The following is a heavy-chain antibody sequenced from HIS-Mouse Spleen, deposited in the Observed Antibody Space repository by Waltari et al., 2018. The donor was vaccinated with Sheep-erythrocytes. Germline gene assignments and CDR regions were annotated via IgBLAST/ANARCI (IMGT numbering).Heavy chain of an antibody. J-gene: IGHJ4*02. V-gene: IGHV3-21*01. CDR1: GFTFSSYS. D-gene: IGHD1-26*01. CDR2: ISSSSSYI. CDR3: ARVASGATFDY. Sequence: RLPCAASGFTFSSYSMNWVRQAPGKGLEWVSSISSSSSYIYYADSVKGRFTISRDNAKNSLYLQMNSLRAEDTAVYYCARVASGATFDYWGQGTLVTVSS.